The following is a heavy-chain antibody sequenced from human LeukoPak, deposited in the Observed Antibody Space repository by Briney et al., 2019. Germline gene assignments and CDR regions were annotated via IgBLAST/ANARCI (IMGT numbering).Heavy chain of an antibody. V-gene: IGHV5-51*01. CDR3: ARQSRDGSKTRGYYFDY. D-gene: IGHD3-10*01. CDR2: IYPADSDT. Sequence: GESLKISCKGFGYSFSVYWIGWVRQMPGNGLESMGIIYPADSDTTYSPSFQGQVTISADKSISTVYLQWSSLKASDTAVYYCARQSRDGSKTRGYYFDYWGQGTLVTVSS. J-gene: IGHJ4*02. CDR1: GYSFSVYW.